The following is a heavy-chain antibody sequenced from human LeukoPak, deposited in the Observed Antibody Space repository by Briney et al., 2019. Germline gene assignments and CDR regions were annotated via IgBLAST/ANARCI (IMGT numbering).Heavy chain of an antibody. V-gene: IGHV4-59*12. CDR1: GGSISSYY. Sequence: SETLSLTCTVSGGSISSYYWSWIRQPPGKGLEWIGYIYYSGSTNYNPSLKSRVTISVDTSKNQFSLKLSSVTAADTAVYYCARTSIVVVPAATPYMDVWGKGTTVTVSS. J-gene: IGHJ6*04. CDR2: IYYSGST. D-gene: IGHD2-2*01. CDR3: ARTSIVVVPAATPYMDV.